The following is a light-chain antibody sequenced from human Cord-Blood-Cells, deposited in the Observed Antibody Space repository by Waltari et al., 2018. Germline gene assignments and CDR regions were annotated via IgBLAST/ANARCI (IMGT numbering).Light chain of an antibody. J-gene: IGKJ2*01. CDR1: QSVSSSH. CDR3: QQYGSSPMYT. CDR2: GAS. V-gene: IGKV3-20*01. Sequence: EIVLTQSPGTLSLSPGERATLSCRASQSVSSSHLAWYQQKPGQAPRLLIYGASNRATGIPDRFSGSGSGTDFTLTISRLEPEDFAVYYCQQYGSSPMYTFGQGTKLEIK.